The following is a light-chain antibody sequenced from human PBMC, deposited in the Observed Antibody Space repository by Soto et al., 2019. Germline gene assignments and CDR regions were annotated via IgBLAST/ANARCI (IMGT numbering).Light chain of an antibody. J-gene: IGKJ1*01. V-gene: IGKV3-15*01. CDR1: QSVSSK. CDR3: QQYNNSCT. Sequence: DIVMTQSPATLSVSPGDRATLSCRASQSVSSKLAWYQKKPGQAPRLLIYGASTKATGIPTRFSGSGSGTDFLPTSRRLQSEDFAVYYCQQYNNSCTFGQGTKVEIK. CDR2: GAS.